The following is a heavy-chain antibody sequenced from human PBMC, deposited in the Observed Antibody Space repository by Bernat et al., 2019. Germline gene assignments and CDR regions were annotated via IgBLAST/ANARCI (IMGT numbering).Heavy chain of an antibody. J-gene: IGHJ1*01. CDR3: ANAPNYDIPQRPYFQH. D-gene: IGHD3-9*01. V-gene: IGHV1-69*01. Sequence: QVQLVQSGAEVKKPGSSVKVSCKASGGTFSSYAISWVRQAPGQGLEWMGGIIPILGTANYAQKFQGRVTITADESTSTAYMELSSLRSEDTAVYYCANAPNYDIPQRPYFQHWGQGTLVTVSS. CDR2: IIPILGTA. CDR1: GGTFSSYA.